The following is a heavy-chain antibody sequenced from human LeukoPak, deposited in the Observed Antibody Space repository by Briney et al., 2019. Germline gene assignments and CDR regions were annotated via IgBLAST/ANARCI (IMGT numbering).Heavy chain of an antibody. Sequence: GGSLRLSCAASGFTFSSYAMPWVRQAPGKGLEWVAVISYDGSNKYYADSVKGRFTISRDNSKNTLYLQMNTLRAEDTAVYYCGKDGRMYSSSWYYFDYWGQGTLVTVSS. V-gene: IGHV3-30-3*01. CDR3: GKDGRMYSSSWYYFDY. CDR2: ISYDGSNK. J-gene: IGHJ4*02. CDR1: GFTFSSYA. D-gene: IGHD6-13*01.